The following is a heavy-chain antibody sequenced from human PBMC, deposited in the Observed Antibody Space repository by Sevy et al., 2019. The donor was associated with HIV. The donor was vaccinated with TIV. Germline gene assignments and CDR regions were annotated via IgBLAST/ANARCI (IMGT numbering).Heavy chain of an antibody. D-gene: IGHD4-17*01. J-gene: IGHJ6*02. Sequence: GGSLRLSCAASGFTFSDYYMSWIRQAPGKGLQWISYIDGNGDTIYYADSLKGRFTISRDNDKNSLYLQMNSLGAEDTAVYYCARDHVKDGDLGDYYYFAMDVWGQGTTVTVSS. CDR1: GFTFSDYY. CDR3: ARDHVKDGDLGDYYYFAMDV. V-gene: IGHV3-11*01. CDR2: IDGNGDTI.